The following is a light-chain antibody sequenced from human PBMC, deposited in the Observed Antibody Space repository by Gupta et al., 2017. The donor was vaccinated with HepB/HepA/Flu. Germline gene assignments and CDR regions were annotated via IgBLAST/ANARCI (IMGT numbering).Light chain of an antibody. CDR1: QSFNYW. V-gene: IGKV1-5*03. Sequence: DIQMTQSPSTLSASLGDTVTITCRASQSFNYWLAWYQQKPGEAPKLLIHKASTLESGVPSRFRGSGSGTEFTLTISSLQPDDLATYSGQQYNTFFRTFGQGTKVEIK. CDR3: QQYNTFFRT. CDR2: KAS. J-gene: IGKJ1*01.